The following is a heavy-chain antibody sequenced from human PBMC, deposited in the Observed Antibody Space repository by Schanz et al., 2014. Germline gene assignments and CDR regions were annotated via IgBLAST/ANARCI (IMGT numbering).Heavy chain of an antibody. V-gene: IGHV3-23*04. J-gene: IGHJ3*02. Sequence: EVQLVESGGGLVKPGGSLRLSCAASGFTFSSYAMSWVRQAPGKGLEWVSAISGSGGTIYYADSVKGRFTISRDNAKNSLYLQMNSLRAEDTAVYYCAKGRFGELSAFDIWGQGTMVTVSS. CDR2: ISGSGGTI. D-gene: IGHD3-10*01. CDR3: AKGRFGELSAFDI. CDR1: GFTFSSYA.